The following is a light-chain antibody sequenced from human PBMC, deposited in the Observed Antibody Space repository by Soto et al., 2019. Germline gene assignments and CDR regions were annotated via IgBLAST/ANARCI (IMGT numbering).Light chain of an antibody. CDR1: QSINNY. J-gene: IGKJ4*01. CDR2: DVS. Sequence: EIVLTQSPGTLSLSPGERATLSCRASQSINNYLGWYQQRPGQAPRPLIFDVSKRATGIPARFSGSGSGTDFTLTISSLEPEDFAVYYCQKRVNGPTFGGGTKVEIK. CDR3: QKRVNGPT. V-gene: IGKV3-11*01.